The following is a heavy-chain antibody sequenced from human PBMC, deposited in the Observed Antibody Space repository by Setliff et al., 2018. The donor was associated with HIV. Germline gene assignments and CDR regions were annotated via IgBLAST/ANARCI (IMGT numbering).Heavy chain of an antibody. CDR1: GDSISTYY. CDR2: IYISGRT. CDR3: SRSPKGRYGDYVYAFDI. J-gene: IGHJ3*02. D-gene: IGHD4-17*01. Sequence: SETLSLTCTVSGDSISTYYWSWIRQPPGKGLEWIGYIYISGRTSYNPSLKSRVTISVDTSENQFSLKLSSVTAADTAIYYCSRSPKGRYGDYVYAFDIWGQGTMVTVSS. V-gene: IGHV4-4*09.